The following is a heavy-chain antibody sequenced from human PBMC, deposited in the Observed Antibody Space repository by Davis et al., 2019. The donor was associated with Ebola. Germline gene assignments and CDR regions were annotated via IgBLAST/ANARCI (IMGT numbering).Heavy chain of an antibody. D-gene: IGHD6-19*01. CDR3: AGHTSGGWYYFNM. CDR2: ISSTGGT. CDR1: GVFISSYN. V-gene: IGHV4-59*08. Sequence: SETLSLTCSVSGVFISSYNWAWIRQPPGKELEWIGYISSTGGTNDNPSLKSRVSMSLDKSKNQFSLRLISVTAADTAIYCCAGHTSGGWYYFNMWGQGTLVTVSS. J-gene: IGHJ4*02.